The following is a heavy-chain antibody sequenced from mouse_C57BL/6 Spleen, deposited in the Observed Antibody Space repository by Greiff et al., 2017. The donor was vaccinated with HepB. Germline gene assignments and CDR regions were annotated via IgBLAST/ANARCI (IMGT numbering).Heavy chain of an antibody. V-gene: IGHV3-6*01. CDR2: ISYDGSN. J-gene: IGHJ2*01. CDR1: GYSITSGYY. D-gene: IGHD3-2*02. CDR3: ASLDSSGYYFDY. Sequence: EVKLMESGPGLVKPSQSLSLTCSVTGYSITSGYYWNWIRQFPGNKLEWMGYISYDGSNNYNPSLKNRISITRDTSKNQFFLKLNSVTTEDTATYYCASLDSSGYYFDYWGQGTTLTVSS.